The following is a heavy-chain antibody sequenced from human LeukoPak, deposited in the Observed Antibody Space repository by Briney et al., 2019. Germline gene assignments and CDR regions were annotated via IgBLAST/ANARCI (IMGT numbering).Heavy chain of an antibody. V-gene: IGHV3-7*01. D-gene: IGHD3-10*02. Sequence: GGSLRLSCAASTVIFRKYWMGWARQAPGKGLEWVANIAHDGSVKWYVDSVRGRFIISRDNARDSLYLQMNGLRVEDTAIYYCAFFVREPQNWGQGTLVTVST. CDR3: AFFVREPQN. J-gene: IGHJ1*01. CDR2: IAHDGSVK. CDR1: TVIFRKYW.